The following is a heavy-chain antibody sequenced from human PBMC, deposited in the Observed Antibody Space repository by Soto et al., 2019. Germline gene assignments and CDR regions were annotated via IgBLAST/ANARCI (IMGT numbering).Heavy chain of an antibody. CDR1: GYSFTIYY. Sequence: ASVKVSCKASGYSFTIYYMHWVRQAPGQGLEWMGIINPSRAETSYAQKFQGRVTVTRDTSTSTVYMELSSLKSDDTAVYYCARGPGIQRESVGSFDPWGQGTRVTVSS. V-gene: IGHV1-46*01. D-gene: IGHD5-18*01. J-gene: IGHJ5*02. CDR2: INPSRAET. CDR3: ARGPGIQRESVGSFDP.